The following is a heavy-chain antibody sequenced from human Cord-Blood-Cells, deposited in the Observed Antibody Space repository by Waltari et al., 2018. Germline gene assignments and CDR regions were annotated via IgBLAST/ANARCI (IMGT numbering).Heavy chain of an antibody. V-gene: IGHV3-53*01. Sequence: EVQLVESGGGLIQPGGSLRLSCAASGFTVSSNYMSWVRQAPGKGLEWVSVIYSGGSTYYADSVKGRFTMSRDNSKNTLYLQMNSLRAEDTAVYYCARVYCSSTSCYEFDYWGQGTLVTVSS. CDR2: IYSGGST. D-gene: IGHD2-2*01. J-gene: IGHJ4*02. CDR1: GFTVSSNY. CDR3: ARVYCSSTSCYEFDY.